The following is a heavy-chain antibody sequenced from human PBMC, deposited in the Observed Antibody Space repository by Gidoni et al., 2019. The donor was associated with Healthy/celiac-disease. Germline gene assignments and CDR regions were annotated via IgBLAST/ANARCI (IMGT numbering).Heavy chain of an antibody. D-gene: IGHD6-6*01. Sequence: EVQLVESGGGLVKPGGSLRLSCAASGFTFSSYSMNWVRQAPGKGLEWVSSISSSSSYIYYADSVKGRFTISRDNAKNSLYLQMNSLRAEDTAVYYCAREWYSSSSGRGFCFDYWGQGTLVTVSS. J-gene: IGHJ4*02. CDR3: AREWYSSSSGRGFCFDY. V-gene: IGHV3-21*01. CDR1: GFTFSSYS. CDR2: ISSSSSYI.